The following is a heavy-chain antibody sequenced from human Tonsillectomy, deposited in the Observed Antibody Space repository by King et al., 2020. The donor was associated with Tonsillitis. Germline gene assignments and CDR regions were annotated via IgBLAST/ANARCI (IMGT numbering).Heavy chain of an antibody. V-gene: IGHV3-9*01. CDR2: VDWNSGTK. D-gene: IGHD5-24*01. Sequence: VQLVESGGGLVQPGRSLRLSCAASGFTFDDYAMHWVRQVPGKGLEWVSGVDWNSGTKVYADYVKGRFTISRDNAKNSLYLQMNSLRAEDTALYYCAKDINADAYNPFDYWGEGTLVTVSS. CDR3: AKDINADAYNPFDY. J-gene: IGHJ4*02. CDR1: GFTFDDYA.